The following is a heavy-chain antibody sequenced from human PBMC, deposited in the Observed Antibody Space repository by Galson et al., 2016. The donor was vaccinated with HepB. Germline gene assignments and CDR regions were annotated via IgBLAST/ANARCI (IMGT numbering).Heavy chain of an antibody. CDR2: TRNKASDYFT. D-gene: IGHD3-22*01. CDR1: GFTFSDHF. Sequence: SLRLSCAVSGFTFSDHFMDWVRQAPGKRLEWVGRTRNKASDYFTEYAASVKGRFTISRDGSKHSLYLQMNTLRTEDTAVYYCVVYRSGYPSWGQGTLVTVSS. V-gene: IGHV3-72*01. CDR3: VVYRSGYPS. J-gene: IGHJ5*02.